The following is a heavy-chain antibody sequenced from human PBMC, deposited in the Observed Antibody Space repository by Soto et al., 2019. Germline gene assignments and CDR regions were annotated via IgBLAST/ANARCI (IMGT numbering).Heavy chain of an antibody. CDR1: GFTFSSYA. D-gene: IGHD3-22*01. Sequence: GGSLRLSCAASGFTFSSYAMSWVRQAPGKGLEWVSAISGSGGSTYYADSVKGRFTIPRDNSKNTLYLQMNSLRAEDTAVYYCAKSSYYDSSGYAYWYFDLWGRGTLVTVSS. CDR2: ISGSGGST. J-gene: IGHJ2*01. CDR3: AKSSYYDSSGYAYWYFDL. V-gene: IGHV3-23*01.